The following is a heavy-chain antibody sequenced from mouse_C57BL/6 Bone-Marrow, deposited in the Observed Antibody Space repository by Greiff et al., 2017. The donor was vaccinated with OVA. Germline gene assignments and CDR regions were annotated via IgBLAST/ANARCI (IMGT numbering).Heavy chain of an antibody. CDR2: ISSGGDYI. Sequence: EVKLVESGEGLVKPGGSLKLSCAASGFTFSSYAMSWVRQTPEKRLEWVAYISSGGDYIYYADTVKGRFTISRDNARNTLYLQMSSLKSEDTAMYYCTRQLGQGYFDYWGQGTTLTVSS. D-gene: IGHD4-1*02. V-gene: IGHV5-9-1*02. J-gene: IGHJ2*01. CDR3: TRQLGQGYFDY. CDR1: GFTFSSYA.